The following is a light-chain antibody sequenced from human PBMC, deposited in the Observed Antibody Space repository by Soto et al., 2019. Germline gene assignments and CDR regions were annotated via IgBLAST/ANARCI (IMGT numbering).Light chain of an antibody. V-gene: IGKV1-5*01. CDR1: ESIRTW. J-gene: IGKJ5*01. CDR3: QQSYSTPF. CDR2: DAS. Sequence: DIQMTQSPSTLSASIGDRLTITFRASESIRTWLAWYQHKPGKAPKFLIYDASSLESGVPSRFSGSGSGTEFTLTISNLQPDDFATYYCQQSYSTPFFGQGTRLEIK.